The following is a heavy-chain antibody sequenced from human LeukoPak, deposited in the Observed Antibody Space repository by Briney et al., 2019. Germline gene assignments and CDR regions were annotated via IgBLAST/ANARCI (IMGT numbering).Heavy chain of an antibody. Sequence: SETLSLTCTVSSGSINTSNYYWSWIRQPPGKGLERIGEIHHSGSTNYNPSLKSRVTMSVDTSKNQFSLKLSSVTAADTAVYYCARDVSYYYDSSGYYPKHAFDIWGQGTMVTVSS. J-gene: IGHJ3*02. CDR2: IHHSGST. V-gene: IGHV4-39*07. D-gene: IGHD3-22*01. CDR1: SGSINTSNYY. CDR3: ARDVSYYYDSSGYYPKHAFDI.